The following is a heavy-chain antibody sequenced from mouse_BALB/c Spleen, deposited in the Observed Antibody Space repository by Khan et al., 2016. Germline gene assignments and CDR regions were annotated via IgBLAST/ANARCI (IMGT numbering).Heavy chain of an antibody. CDR3: TSDRDWYVDV. CDR1: GYSFTSYW. J-gene: IGHJ1*01. V-gene: IGHV1-5*01. Sequence: VQLQQSGTVLARPGASVKMSCKASGYSFTSYWMHWVKQRPGQGLEWIGGIYPGNSDTSYNQKCKGKAKLTAVTSASTAYMEFSSLTNEDSAVYYCTSDRDWYVDVWGAGTTVTVSS. CDR2: IYPGNSDT.